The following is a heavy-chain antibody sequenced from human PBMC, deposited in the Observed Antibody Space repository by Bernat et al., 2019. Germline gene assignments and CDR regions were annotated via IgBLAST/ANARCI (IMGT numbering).Heavy chain of an antibody. CDR2: IYYSGST. Sequence: QVQLQESAPGLVKPSQTLSLTCTVSGGSISSGGYYWSWIRQHPGKGLEWIGYIYYSGSTYYNPSLKSRVTISVDTSKNQFSLKLSSVTAADTAVYYCARSMTIRWGSGLNHAFDIWGQGTMVTVSS. CDR1: GGSISSGGYY. J-gene: IGHJ3*02. CDR3: ARSMTIRWGSGLNHAFDI. V-gene: IGHV4-31*03. D-gene: IGHD1-14*01.